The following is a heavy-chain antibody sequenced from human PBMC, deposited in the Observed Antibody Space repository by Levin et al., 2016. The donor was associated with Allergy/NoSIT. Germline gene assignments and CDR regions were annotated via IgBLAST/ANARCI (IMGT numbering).Heavy chain of an antibody. CDR3: ARGRDHDSSGYYYVHPTLYFDY. V-gene: IGHV1-18*01. D-gene: IGHD3-22*01. Sequence: WVRQAPGQGLEWMGWISAYNGNTNYAQKLQGRVTMTTDTSTSTAYMELRSLRSDDTAVYYCARGRDHDSSGYYYVHPTLYFDYWGQGTLVTVSS. CDR2: ISAYNGNT. J-gene: IGHJ4*02.